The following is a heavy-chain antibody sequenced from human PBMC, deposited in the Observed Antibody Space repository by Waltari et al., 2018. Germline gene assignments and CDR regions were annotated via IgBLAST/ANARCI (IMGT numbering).Heavy chain of an antibody. D-gene: IGHD2-15*01. Sequence: QLHLQESGPGLVKPSGTLSLSCAVSGDSMSSTYCWSWVRQSPQKGLEWIGQVRGDGRTNYNPSFASRVTVSLDTSNNRFSLMVTSATAADTAVYYCARDRGRGLYLDTWGLGTLVTVSP. V-gene: IGHV4-4*02. CDR2: VRGDGRT. J-gene: IGHJ5*02. CDR3: ARDRGRGLYLDT. CDR1: GDSMSSTYC.